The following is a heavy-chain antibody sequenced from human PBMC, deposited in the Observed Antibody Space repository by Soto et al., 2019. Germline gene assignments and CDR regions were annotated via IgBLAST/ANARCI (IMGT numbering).Heavy chain of an antibody. J-gene: IGHJ4*02. Sequence: PVKVSCEACGYRFTSYGISWVRQAPGKGLEWMGWINAYNGNTNYAQKLQGRVTMTTDTSTSTAYMELRSLRSDATAVYYCARDWFGVDYWGQGTLVTSPQ. D-gene: IGHD3-16*01. CDR3: ARDWFGVDY. CDR2: INAYNGNT. CDR1: GYRFTSYG. V-gene: IGHV1-18*01.